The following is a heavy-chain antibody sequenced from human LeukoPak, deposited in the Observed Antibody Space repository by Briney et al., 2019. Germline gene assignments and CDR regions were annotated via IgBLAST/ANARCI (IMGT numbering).Heavy chain of an antibody. CDR2: IYYSGST. V-gene: IGHV4-59*01. CDR3: ARGEYSYAAAFDI. CDR1: GGSISSYY. Sequence: SETLSLTCTVSGGSISSYYWSWIRQPPGKGLEWIGYIYYSGSTNYNPSLKSRVTISVDTSKNQFSLKLSSVTAVDTAVYYCARGEYSYAAAFDIWGQGTMVTVSS. D-gene: IGHD5-18*01. J-gene: IGHJ3*02.